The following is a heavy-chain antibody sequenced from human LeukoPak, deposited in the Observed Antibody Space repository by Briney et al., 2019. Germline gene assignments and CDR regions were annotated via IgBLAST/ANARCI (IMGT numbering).Heavy chain of an antibody. Sequence: GGSLRLSCAASGFTFSSYAMSWVRQAPGKGLEWVSAISGSGGSTYYADSVKGRFTISRDNSKNTLYLQMNSLRAEDTAVYYCAKLIVVVPAAPLDYWGQGTLVTVSS. J-gene: IGHJ4*02. CDR1: GFTFSSYA. CDR3: AKLIVVVPAAPLDY. D-gene: IGHD2-2*01. V-gene: IGHV3-23*01. CDR2: ISGSGGST.